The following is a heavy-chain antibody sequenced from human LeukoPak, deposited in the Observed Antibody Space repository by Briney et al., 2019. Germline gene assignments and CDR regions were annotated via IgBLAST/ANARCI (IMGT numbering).Heavy chain of an antibody. V-gene: IGHV4-34*01. J-gene: IGHJ4*02. Sequence: PSETLSLTCAVYGGSFSGYYWSWIRQPPGKGLEWIGEINHSGSTNYNPSLKSRVTISVDTSKNQFSLKLSSVTAADTAVYYCAREDYGGKSGTYFDYWGQGTLVTVSS. CDR3: AREDYGGKSGTYFDY. CDR2: INHSGST. D-gene: IGHD4-23*01. CDR1: GGSFSGYY.